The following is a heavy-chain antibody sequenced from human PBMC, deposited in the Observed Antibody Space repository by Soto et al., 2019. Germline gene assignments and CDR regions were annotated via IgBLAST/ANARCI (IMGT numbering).Heavy chain of an antibody. D-gene: IGHD6-6*01. CDR2: ISYDGSNK. J-gene: IGHJ4*02. Sequence: QVQLVESGGGVVQPGRSLRLSCAASGFTFSSYGMHWVRQAPGKGLEWVAVISYDGSNKYYADSVKGRFTISRDNSKNTLYLQMNSLRAEDTAVYYCAKDVHSWLEYSSSGGFDYWGQGTLVTVSS. CDR3: AKDVHSWLEYSSSGGFDY. V-gene: IGHV3-30*18. CDR1: GFTFSSYG.